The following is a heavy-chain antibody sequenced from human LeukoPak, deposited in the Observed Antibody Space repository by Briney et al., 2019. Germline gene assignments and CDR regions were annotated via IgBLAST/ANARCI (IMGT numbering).Heavy chain of an antibody. V-gene: IGHV4-59*01. Sequence: SETLSLTCTVSGGSISSYYWSWIRQPPGKGLEWIGYIYHSGSTNYNPSLKSRVTISVDTSKNQFSLKLSSVTAADTAVYYCARHSRAAAGTTPFDYWGQGTLVTVSS. CDR2: IYHSGST. CDR3: ARHSRAAAGTTPFDY. CDR1: GGSISSYY. J-gene: IGHJ4*02. D-gene: IGHD6-13*01.